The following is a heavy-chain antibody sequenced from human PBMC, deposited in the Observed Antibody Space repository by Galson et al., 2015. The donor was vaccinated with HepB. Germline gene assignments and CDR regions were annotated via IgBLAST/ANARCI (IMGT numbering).Heavy chain of an antibody. J-gene: IGHJ4*02. Sequence: SLRLSCAASGFTFSDYYMSWIRQAPGKGLEWVSYISSSSSYTNYADSVKGRFTISRDNAKNSLYLQMNSLRAEDTAVYYCARASYGDSPIDYWGQGTLVTVSS. V-gene: IGHV3-11*06. CDR2: ISSSSSYT. CDR3: ARASYGDSPIDY. CDR1: GFTFSDYY. D-gene: IGHD4-17*01.